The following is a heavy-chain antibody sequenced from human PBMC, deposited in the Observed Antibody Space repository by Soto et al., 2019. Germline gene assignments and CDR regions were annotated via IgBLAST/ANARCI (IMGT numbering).Heavy chain of an antibody. D-gene: IGHD2-2*01. V-gene: IGHV4-34*01. CDR2: INHSGST. Sequence: SETLSHTYAVYGGSFSGYYWSWFRQPPGKGLEWIGEINHSGSTNYNPSLKSRVTISVDTSKNQFSLKLSSVTAADTAVYYCARVSREYQLLFYSKSTHVCG. CDR3: ARVSREYQLLFYSKSTHV. J-gene: IGHJ6*02. CDR1: GGSFSGYY.